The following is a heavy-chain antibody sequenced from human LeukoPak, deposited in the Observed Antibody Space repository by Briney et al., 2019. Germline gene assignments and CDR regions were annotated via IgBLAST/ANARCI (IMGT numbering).Heavy chain of an antibody. CDR1: GFTFDDYA. V-gene: IGHV3-9*01. D-gene: IGHD1-26*01. J-gene: IGHJ4*02. Sequence: GRSLRLSCAASGFTFDDYAMHWVRQAPGKGLEWVSGISWNSGSIGYADSVKGRFTISRDNAKNSLYLQMNSLRAEDTAVYYCARGDSGSYSGGQDFDYWGQGTLVTVSS. CDR3: ARGDSGSYSGGQDFDY. CDR2: ISWNSGSI.